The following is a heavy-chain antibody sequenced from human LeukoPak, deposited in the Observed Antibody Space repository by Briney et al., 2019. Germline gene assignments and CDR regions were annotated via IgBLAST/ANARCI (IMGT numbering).Heavy chain of an antibody. CDR1: GFTFSNYI. D-gene: IGHD3-10*01. CDR2: ILENGSNK. CDR3: AKYFPMEPKRLLWFGELLGYYYYYMDV. Sequence: GRSLRLSCAASGFTFSNYIMHWVRQAPGKGLDWVAVILENGSNKYYADSVKGRFTISRDNSKDTLYLQMNSLRAEDTAVYYRAKYFPMEPKRLLWFGELLGYYYYYMDVWGKGTTVTVS. J-gene: IGHJ6*03. V-gene: IGHV3-30*04.